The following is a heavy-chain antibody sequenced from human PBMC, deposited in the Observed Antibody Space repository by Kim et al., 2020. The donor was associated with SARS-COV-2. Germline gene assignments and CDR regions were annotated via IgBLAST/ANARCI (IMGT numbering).Heavy chain of an antibody. V-gene: IGHV3-23*01. CDR3: AKDIHYYDSSGYSGNWYFDL. CDR2: ISGSGGST. D-gene: IGHD3-22*01. Sequence: GGSLRLSCAASGFTFSSYAMSWVRQAPGKGLEWVSAISGSGGSTYYADSVKGRFTISRDNSKNTLYLQMNSLRAEDTAVYYCAKDIHYYDSSGYSGNWYFDLWGRGTLVTVSS. CDR1: GFTFSSYA. J-gene: IGHJ2*01.